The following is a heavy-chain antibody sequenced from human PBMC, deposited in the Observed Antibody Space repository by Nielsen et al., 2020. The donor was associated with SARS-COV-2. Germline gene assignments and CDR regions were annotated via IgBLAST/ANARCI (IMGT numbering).Heavy chain of an antibody. CDR1: GGSINLYY. J-gene: IGHJ3*02. Sequence: SETLSLTCTVSGGSINLYYWSWIRQPPGKGLEWIGYVYSSGSTDYNPSLKSRVTMSVDTFRNQFSLKLNSVTAADTAVYYCARLPAGTVSFDIWGQGTMVTVS. D-gene: IGHD2-2*01. CDR2: VYSSGST. V-gene: IGHV4-59*08. CDR3: ARLPAGTVSFDI.